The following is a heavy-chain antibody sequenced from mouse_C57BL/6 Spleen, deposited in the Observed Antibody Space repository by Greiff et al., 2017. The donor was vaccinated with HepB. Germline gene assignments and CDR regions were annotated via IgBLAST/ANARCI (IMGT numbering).Heavy chain of an antibody. CDR2: ISYSGST. V-gene: IGHV3-1*01. Sequence: EVQLQQSGPGMVKPSQSLSLTCTVTGYSITSGYDWHWIRHFPGNKLEWMGYISYSGSTNYNPSLKSRISITHDTSKNHFFLKLNSVTTEDTATYYCARVADYGWFAYWGQGTLVTVSA. J-gene: IGHJ3*01. CDR3: ARVADYGWFAY. CDR1: GYSITSGYD. D-gene: IGHD2-4*01.